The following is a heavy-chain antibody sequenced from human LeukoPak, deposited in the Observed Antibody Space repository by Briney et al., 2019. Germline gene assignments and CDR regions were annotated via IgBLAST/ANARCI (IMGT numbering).Heavy chain of an antibody. D-gene: IGHD4-23*01. Sequence: GGSLRLSCAASGFTFTSYEMNWVRQAPGKGLEWVSYISSSGKTIYYADSVKGRFTISRDNAKNSLYLQMNSLRAEDTAVYYCVRITVVPDYWGQGTLVTVS. V-gene: IGHV3-48*03. CDR3: VRITVVPDY. CDR2: ISSSGKTI. CDR1: GFTFTSYE. J-gene: IGHJ4*02.